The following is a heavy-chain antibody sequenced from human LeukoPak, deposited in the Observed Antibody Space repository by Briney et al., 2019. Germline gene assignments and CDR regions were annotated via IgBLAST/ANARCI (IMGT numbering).Heavy chain of an antibody. CDR2: IYYSGST. D-gene: IGHD2-2*02. J-gene: IGHJ5*02. V-gene: IGHV4-39*07. CDR3: ARKLYRPDANWFDP. Sequence: SETLSLTCTVSGGSTSSSSYYWGWIRQPPGKGLEWIGSIYYSGSTYYNPSLKSRVTISVDTSKNQFSLKLSSVTAADTAVYYCARKLYRPDANWFDPWGQGTLVTVSS. CDR1: GGSTSSSSYY.